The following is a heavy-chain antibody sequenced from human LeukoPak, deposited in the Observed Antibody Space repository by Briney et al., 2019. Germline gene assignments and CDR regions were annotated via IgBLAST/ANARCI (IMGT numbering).Heavy chain of an antibody. CDR3: VKDTVTMVRGVPSDYYHGMHV. J-gene: IGHJ6*02. D-gene: IGHD3-10*01. CDR1: GFTLYDYA. CDR2: MTGDGGTR. Sequence: PGGSLRLSCAASGFTLYDYAMHWVRQVPGKGLEWVSLMTGDGGTRHYADSVKGRFTISKDNSKETLYLQMNSLRPEDSGIYYCVKDTVTMVRGVPSDYYHGMHVWGQGTTDTVSS. V-gene: IGHV3-43*02.